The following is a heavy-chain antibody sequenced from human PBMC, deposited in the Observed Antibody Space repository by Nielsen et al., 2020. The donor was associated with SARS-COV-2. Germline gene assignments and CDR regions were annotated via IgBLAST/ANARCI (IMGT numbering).Heavy chain of an antibody. CDR1: GFTFSVYG. D-gene: IGHD4-17*01. J-gene: IGHJ4*02. CDR2: ISYDGSNK. V-gene: IGHV3-30*03. Sequence: GESLKISCAVSGFTFSVYGMHWVRQAPGKGLDWVAVISYDGSNKYYADSVKVRFTISRDNSKNTLYLQMNSLRAEDTAVYYCAREHYGDAHRDDYFDYWGQGTLVTVSS. CDR3: AREHYGDAHRDDYFDY.